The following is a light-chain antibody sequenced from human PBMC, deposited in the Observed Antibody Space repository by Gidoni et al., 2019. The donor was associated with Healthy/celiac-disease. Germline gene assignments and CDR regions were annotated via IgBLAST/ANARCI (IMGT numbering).Light chain of an antibody. CDR2: VAS. Sequence: ESVLTQTPGTLSLSPGERATFSCRASQSVRSSYLAWYQQQPGQAPRLLIYVASSRVTGIPDRFSGSGSGTDFTLTISRLEPEDFAVYYCQQYVSSPLTFGGXTKVEIK. CDR1: QSVRSSY. J-gene: IGKJ4*01. CDR3: QQYVSSPLT. V-gene: IGKV3-20*01.